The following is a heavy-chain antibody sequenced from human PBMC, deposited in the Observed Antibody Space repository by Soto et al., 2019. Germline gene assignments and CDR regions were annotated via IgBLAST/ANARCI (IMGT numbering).Heavy chain of an antibody. D-gene: IGHD3-16*01. CDR1: GYTFTSYA. J-gene: IGHJ5*02. CDR3: ARSPGGDNWFDP. V-gene: IGHV1-3*01. CDR2: INAGNGNT. Sequence: QVQLVQSGAEVKKPGASVKVSCKASGYTFTSYAMHWVRQAPGQRLEWMGWINAGNGNTKYSQKFQGRVTITRDTSASKAYMEPSSLRSEDTAVYYCARSPGGDNWFDPWGQGTLVTVSS.